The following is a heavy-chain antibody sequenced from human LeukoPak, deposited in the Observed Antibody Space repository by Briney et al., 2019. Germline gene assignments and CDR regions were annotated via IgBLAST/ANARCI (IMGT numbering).Heavy chain of an antibody. V-gene: IGHV3-23*01. Sequence: GGSLRLSCAASGFTFSSYAMSWVRQAPGKGLEWVSAISGSGGSTYYADSVKGRFTISRDNSKNTLYLQMNSLRTEDTAVYYCSKGPLNLPGFYFDYGGQGTLVTVSP. D-gene: IGHD1-14*01. CDR1: GFTFSSYA. J-gene: IGHJ4*02. CDR2: ISGSGGST. CDR3: SKGPLNLPGFYFDY.